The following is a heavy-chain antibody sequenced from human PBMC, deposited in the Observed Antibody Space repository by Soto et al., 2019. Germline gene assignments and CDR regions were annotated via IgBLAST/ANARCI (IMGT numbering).Heavy chain of an antibody. V-gene: IGHV3-11*01. CDR3: ARGAGWEHALSTFYDMAV. J-gene: IGHJ6*01. CDR1: GFTFSDYY. D-gene: IGHD1-26*01. Sequence: PGGSLRLSCAASGFTFSDYYMSWIRQAPGKGLEWVSYISNSGSTKFYADSVTGRFTISRDNAKNSLHLQMNSLRVDDTAVYFCARGAGWEHALSTFYDMAVWGQGTMVTVSS. CDR2: ISNSGSTK.